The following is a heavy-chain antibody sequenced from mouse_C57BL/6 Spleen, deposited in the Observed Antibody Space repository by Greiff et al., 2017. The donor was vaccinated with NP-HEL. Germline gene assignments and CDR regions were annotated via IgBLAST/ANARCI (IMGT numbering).Heavy chain of an antibody. CDR2: IDPSDSYT. CDR1: GYTFTSYW. V-gene: IGHV1-59*01. Sequence: QVQLQQPGAELVRPGPSVKLSCKASGYTFTSYWMHWVKQRPGQGLEWIGVIDPSDSYTNYNQKFKGKATLTVDTSSSTAYMQLSSLTSEDSAVYYCARDGYDYYAMDYWGQGTSVTVSS. J-gene: IGHJ4*01. D-gene: IGHD2-10*02. CDR3: ARDGYDYYAMDY.